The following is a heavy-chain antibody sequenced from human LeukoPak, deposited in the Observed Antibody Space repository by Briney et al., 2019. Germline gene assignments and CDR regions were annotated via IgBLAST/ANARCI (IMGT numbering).Heavy chain of an antibody. CDR2: ISSNISTI. Sequence: PGGSLRLSCAAPGFTFRNYSMSLVPETPAKGAEWDLYISSNISTIYYADAVKGRFTISRENAKNSLYLQMNSLRAEDTVVYYCARGLHFRVYDSSDFYLQWGQGTLVTVSS. CDR1: GFTFRNYS. J-gene: IGHJ4*02. CDR3: ARGLHFRVYDSSDFYLQ. D-gene: IGHD3-22*01. V-gene: IGHV3-48*01.